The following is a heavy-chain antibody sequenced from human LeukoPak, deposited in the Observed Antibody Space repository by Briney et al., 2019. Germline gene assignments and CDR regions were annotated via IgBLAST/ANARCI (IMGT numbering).Heavy chain of an antibody. J-gene: IGHJ6*02. Sequence: GGSLRLSCAASGFTFDDYAMHWVRQAPGKGLEWVSGISWNSGSIGYADSVKGRFTISRDNAKNSLYLQMNSLRAEDTALYYCAKDKRVYYYGMDVWGQGTTVTVSS. CDR1: GFTFDDYA. CDR3: AKDKRVYYYGMDV. V-gene: IGHV3-9*01. CDR2: ISWNSGSI.